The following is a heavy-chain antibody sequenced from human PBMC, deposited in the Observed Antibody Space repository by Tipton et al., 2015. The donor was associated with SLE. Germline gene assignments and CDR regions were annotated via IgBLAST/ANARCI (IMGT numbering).Heavy chain of an antibody. CDR1: GFTVSSNY. J-gene: IGHJ4*02. V-gene: IGHV3-53*05. CDR2: IYSGGST. Sequence: SLRLSCAASGFTVSSNYMSWVRQAPGKGLEWDSVIYSGGSTYYADSVKGRFTISRDNSKNTLYLQMNSLRAEDTAVYYCARDVGVGATDYWGQGTLVTVSS. D-gene: IGHD1-26*01. CDR3: ARDVGVGATDY.